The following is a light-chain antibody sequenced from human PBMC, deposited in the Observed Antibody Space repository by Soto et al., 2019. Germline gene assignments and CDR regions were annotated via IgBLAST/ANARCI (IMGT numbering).Light chain of an antibody. J-gene: IGKJ2*01. Sequence: EIVLTQSPATLSLSPGERATLSCRASQSVSRYLAWYQQKPGQAPRLLIYGASTRATGIPARFSGSGSGTEFTLTISSLQSEDFAVYYCQQYNNWPPYTFGQGTKLEIK. CDR3: QQYNNWPPYT. CDR2: GAS. CDR1: QSVSRY. V-gene: IGKV3-15*01.